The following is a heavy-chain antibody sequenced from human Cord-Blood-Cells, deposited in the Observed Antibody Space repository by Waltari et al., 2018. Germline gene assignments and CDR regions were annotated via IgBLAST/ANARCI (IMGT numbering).Heavy chain of an antibody. V-gene: IGHV1-69*04. D-gene: IGHD5-12*01. CDR1: GGTFSSYT. CDR3: ARDLAVGYSGYGFDY. J-gene: IGHJ4*02. CDR2: IIPIRGIA. Sequence: QVHLVHSGAEVKKPGSSVKVSCKASGGTFSSYTISWVRQAPGQGLEWMGRIIPIRGIANYAQKFQGRVTITADKSTSTAYMELSSLRSEDTAVYYCARDLAVGYSGYGFDYWGQGTLVTVSS.